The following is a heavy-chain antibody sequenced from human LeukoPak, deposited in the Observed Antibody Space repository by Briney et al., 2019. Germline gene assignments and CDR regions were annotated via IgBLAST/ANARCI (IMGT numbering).Heavy chain of an antibody. Sequence: PSETLSLTCTVSGGSISSYYWSWIRQPPGKGLEWIGYIYYSGSTNYNPSLKSRVTISVDTSKNQFSLKLSSVTAADTAVYYCARVAILTGYYDYWGQGTLVTVSS. CDR3: ARVAILTGYYDY. CDR2: IYYSGST. J-gene: IGHJ4*02. CDR1: GGSISSYY. D-gene: IGHD3-9*01. V-gene: IGHV4-59*01.